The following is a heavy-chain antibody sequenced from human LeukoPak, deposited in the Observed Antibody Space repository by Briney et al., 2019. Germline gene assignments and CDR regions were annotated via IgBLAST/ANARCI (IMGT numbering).Heavy chain of an antibody. V-gene: IGHV3-30-3*01. CDR1: GFTFSSYA. CDR3: ARGLSRTSYYYDSSGYYYGPDY. J-gene: IGHJ4*02. CDR2: ISYDGSNK. Sequence: GGSLRLSCAASGFTFSSYAMHWVRQAPGKGLEWVAVISYDGSNKYYADSVEGRFTISRDNSKNTLYLQMNSLRAEDTAVYYCARGLSRTSYYYDSSGYYYGPDYWGQGTLVTVSS. D-gene: IGHD3-22*01.